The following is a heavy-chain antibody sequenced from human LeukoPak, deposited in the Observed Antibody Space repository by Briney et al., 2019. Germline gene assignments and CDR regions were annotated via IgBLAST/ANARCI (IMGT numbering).Heavy chain of an antibody. D-gene: IGHD3/OR15-3a*01. CDR3: SRTRYDYWSDPYYYYGMDV. V-gene: IGHV4-39*01. J-gene: IGHJ6*02. CDR1: GGSISSSSYY. Sequence: SETLSLTCTVSGGSISSSSYYWGWIRQPPGKGLEWVGSIYHSGSTYYNPSLKSRVTISVDTSKNQFSLKLSSVTAADTAVYYCSRTRYDYWSDPYYYYGMDVWGQGTTVTVSS. CDR2: IYHSGST.